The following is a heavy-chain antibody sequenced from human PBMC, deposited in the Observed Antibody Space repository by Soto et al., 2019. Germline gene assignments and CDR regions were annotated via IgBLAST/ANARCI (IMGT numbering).Heavy chain of an antibody. V-gene: IGHV3-21*01. J-gene: IGHJ4*02. D-gene: IGHD3-10*01. Sequence: PGGSLRLSCAASGFTFSSYSMNWVRQAPGKGLEWVSSISSSSSYIYYADSVKGRFTISRDNSKNTLYLQMNSLRAEDTAVYYCARDNRLWFGEPGGLMAYYFDYWGQGTLVTVSS. CDR1: GFTFSSYS. CDR3: ARDNRLWFGEPGGLMAYYFDY. CDR2: ISSSSSYI.